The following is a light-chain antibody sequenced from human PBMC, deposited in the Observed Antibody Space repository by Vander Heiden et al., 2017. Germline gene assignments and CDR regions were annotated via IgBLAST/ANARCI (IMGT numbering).Light chain of an antibody. V-gene: IGKV3-20*01. J-gene: IGKJ1*01. CDR3: QQDRSSQT. CDR2: GAS. Sequence: TQSPGTLSLSPGERATLSCRASQSVSSSYLAWYQQKPGQAPRLLIYGASSRANGIPDRFSGSGSGTDFTLTISRREPEDFAVYYWQQDRSSQTFGQGTKVEIK. CDR1: QSVSSSY.